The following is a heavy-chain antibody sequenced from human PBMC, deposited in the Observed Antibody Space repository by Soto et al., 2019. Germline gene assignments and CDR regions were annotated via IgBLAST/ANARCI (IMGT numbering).Heavy chain of an antibody. V-gene: IGHV1-18*01. CDR2: ISAYNGNT. CDR3: ARDGPMDRAFDI. CDR1: GYTFTSYG. J-gene: IGHJ3*02. D-gene: IGHD3-10*01. Sequence: ASVKASCKASGYTFTSYGISCVRQAPGQGLEWMGWISAYNGNTNYAQKLQGRVTMTTDTSTSTAYMELRSLRSDDTAVYYCARDGPMDRAFDIWGQGTMVTVSS.